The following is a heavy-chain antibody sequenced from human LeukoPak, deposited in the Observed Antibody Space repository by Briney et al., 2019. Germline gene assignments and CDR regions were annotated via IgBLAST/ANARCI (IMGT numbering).Heavy chain of an antibody. V-gene: IGHV3-33*01. J-gene: IGHJ4*02. CDR3: ARDQAYYFSFADY. D-gene: IGHD2/OR15-2a*01. CDR2: VFYDGSNK. Sequence: GGSLRLSCAASGFTFSNYGMHWVRQAPGKGLEWVAVVFYDGSNKHYADFVKGRFTISRDNSKNTLYLQMNNLRAEDTAVYYCARDQAYYFSFADYWGQGNLVNVSS. CDR1: GFTFSNYG.